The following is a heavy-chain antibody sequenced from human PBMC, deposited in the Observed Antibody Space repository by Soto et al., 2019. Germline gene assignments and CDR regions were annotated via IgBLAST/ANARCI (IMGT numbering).Heavy chain of an antibody. V-gene: IGHV5-51*01. Sequence: PGESPIPSCQGSGYSFPSYWIGWVRQMPGKGLEGMGIIYPGDSDHRYSPSFQAQDTISADKSISTASLHCISLQASDTAMYHWAGDLSTNGATDIGWFDHWGQGTLVTVSS. J-gene: IGHJ5*02. CDR2: IYPGDSDH. CDR1: GYSFPSYW. CDR3: AGDLSTNGATDIGWFDH. D-gene: IGHD1-26*01.